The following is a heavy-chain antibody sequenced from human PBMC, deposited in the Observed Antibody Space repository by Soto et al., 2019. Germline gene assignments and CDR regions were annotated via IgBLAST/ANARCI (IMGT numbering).Heavy chain of an antibody. J-gene: IGHJ4*02. D-gene: IGHD6-6*01. CDR2: ISSSSLYI. Sequence: EIQLVESGGGLVKPGGSLRLSCAASGFALSSFSMNWVRQTPGKGLEWVSSISSSSLYIHYADSVKGRFTISRDNAKNSLNLQMNSLRDEDTAVYYCARDTGGLAARRSELDYWGQGTLVTVSS. CDR1: GFALSSFS. V-gene: IGHV3-21*02. CDR3: ARDTGGLAARRSELDY.